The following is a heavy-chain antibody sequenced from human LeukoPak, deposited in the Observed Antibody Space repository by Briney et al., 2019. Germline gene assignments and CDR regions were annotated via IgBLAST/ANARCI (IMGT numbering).Heavy chain of an antibody. CDR2: ISSSSSYI. J-gene: IGHJ5*02. D-gene: IGHD1-26*01. CDR1: GFTFSSYS. Sequence: GGSLRLSCAASGFTFSSYSMNWVRQAPGKGLEWVSSISSSSSYIYYADSVKGRFTISRDNAKNSLYLQMNSLRDDDMALYYCARGNSGSYSQDWFDPWGQGTLVTVSS. V-gene: IGHV3-21*04. CDR3: ARGNSGSYSQDWFDP.